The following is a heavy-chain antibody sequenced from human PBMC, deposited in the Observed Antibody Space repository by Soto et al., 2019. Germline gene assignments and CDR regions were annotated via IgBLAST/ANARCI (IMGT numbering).Heavy chain of an antibody. Sequence: QVQLRESGPGLVKTSGTLSLTCAVSGGSISSTNWWTWVRQPPGKGLEWIVEIYHSGGNTYRPYLRCQATISANKSNNQSPLRLRSVTAADTALYDCANLPPRTLVARLPIPTWSQGRSVTFTS. V-gene: IGHV4-4*02. J-gene: IGHJ5*02. CDR1: GGSISSTNW. D-gene: IGHD2-21*01. CDR3: ANLPPRTLVARLPIPT. CDR2: IYHSGGN.